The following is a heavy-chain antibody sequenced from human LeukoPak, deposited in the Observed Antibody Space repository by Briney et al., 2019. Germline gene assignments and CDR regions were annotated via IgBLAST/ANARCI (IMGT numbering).Heavy chain of an antibody. J-gene: IGHJ4*02. CDR3: ARSLGYCTNGVCPRYFDY. Sequence: SETLSLTCTVSGGSISSYYWSWIRHPAGKGLEWIGRIYTSGSNNYTPSLKSRVTMSVDTSKNQFSLKLSSVTAADTAVYYCARSLGYCTNGVCPRYFDYWGQGTLVTVSS. CDR2: IYTSGSN. CDR1: GGSISSYY. D-gene: IGHD2-8*01. V-gene: IGHV4-4*07.